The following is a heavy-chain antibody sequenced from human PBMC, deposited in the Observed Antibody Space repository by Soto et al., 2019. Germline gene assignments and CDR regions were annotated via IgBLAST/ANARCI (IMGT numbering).Heavy chain of an antibody. D-gene: IGHD2-21*02. CDR1: GFTFSSYG. V-gene: IGHV3-30*18. CDR2: ISYDGSNK. CDR3: AKDRYYCGGDSPICNGMDV. J-gene: IGHJ6*02. Sequence: GGSLRLSCAASGFTFSSYGMHWVRQAPGKGLEWVAVISYDGSNKYYADSVKGRFTISRDNSKNTLYLQMNSLRAEDTAVYYCAKDRYYCGGDSPICNGMDVWGQGTTVTVSS.